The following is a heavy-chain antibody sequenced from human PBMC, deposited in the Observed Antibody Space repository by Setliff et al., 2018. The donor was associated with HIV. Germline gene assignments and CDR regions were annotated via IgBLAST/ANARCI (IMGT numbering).Heavy chain of an antibody. J-gene: IGHJ4*01. Sequence: VKVSCKASGYNFITFGINWVRQAPGQGLEWMGRISTYSGKTDYAEKFQGRLTMTMDISTRTVFMELRSLTLDDTSVYYCARGSAPNIVVAASLDIWGQGTLVTVSS. CDR3: ARGSAPNIVVAASLDI. CDR1: GYNFITFG. CDR2: ISTYSGKT. D-gene: IGHD6-19*01. V-gene: IGHV1-18*01.